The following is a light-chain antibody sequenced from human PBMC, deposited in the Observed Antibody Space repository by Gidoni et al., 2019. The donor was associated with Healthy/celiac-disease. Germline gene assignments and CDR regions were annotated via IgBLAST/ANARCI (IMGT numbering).Light chain of an antibody. CDR3: QQYDSSPIT. Sequence: EIALTQSPGTLSLSPGERATLSCRASESVSSTYLAWYHQKPGQAPRLLIYGASSRATGIPDRFGGSGSGTDFTLTISRLEPEDFAVYYCQQYDSSPITFGQGTRLEIK. V-gene: IGKV3-20*01. CDR2: GAS. CDR1: ESVSSTY. J-gene: IGKJ5*01.